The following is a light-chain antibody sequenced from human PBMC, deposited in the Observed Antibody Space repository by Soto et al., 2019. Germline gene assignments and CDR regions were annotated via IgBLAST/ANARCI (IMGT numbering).Light chain of an antibody. J-gene: IGLJ1*01. CDR3: CSYAGSNTYV. CDR2: EDT. V-gene: IGLV2-23*01. Sequence: QSALTQPASVSGSPGQSITISCTGTSSDVGSYEFVSWYQQHPGKAPKLMIYEDTERPSGVSNRFSGSKSGNTASLTISGLQAEDEADYYCCSYAGSNTYVFGTGTKLTVL. CDR1: SSDVGSYEF.